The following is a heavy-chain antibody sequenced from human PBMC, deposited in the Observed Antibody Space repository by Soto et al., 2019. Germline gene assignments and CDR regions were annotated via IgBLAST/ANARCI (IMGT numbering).Heavy chain of an antibody. CDR3: ARKGVGQRIPGGYSSSWLEYYGMDV. V-gene: IGHV1-69*13. CDR2: IIPIFGTA. D-gene: IGHD6-13*01. Sequence: ASVKVSCKASGGTFSSYAISWVRQAPGQGLEWMGGIIPIFGTANYAQKFQGRVTITADESTGTAYMELSSLRSEDTAVYYCARKGVGQRIPGGYSSSWLEYYGMDVWGQGTTVTVSS. CDR1: GGTFSSYA. J-gene: IGHJ6*02.